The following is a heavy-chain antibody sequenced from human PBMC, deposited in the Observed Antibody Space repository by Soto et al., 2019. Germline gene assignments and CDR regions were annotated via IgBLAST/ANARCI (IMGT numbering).Heavy chain of an antibody. D-gene: IGHD3-22*01. Sequence: PGGPQRLSCTASGSPYSAFAIHWIRPAPGKGLEWVAVVFNDESSISYADSVKGRFTISRDNSRNTLYLQMTSLRLEDTALYYCETGAAYYYDTSSYWGQGTLVTVSS. CDR1: GSPYSAFA. CDR3: ETGAAYYYDTSSY. J-gene: IGHJ4*02. V-gene: IGHV3-30-3*01. CDR2: VFNDESSI.